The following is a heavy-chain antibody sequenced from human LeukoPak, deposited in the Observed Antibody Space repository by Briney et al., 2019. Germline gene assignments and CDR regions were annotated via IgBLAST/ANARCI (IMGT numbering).Heavy chain of an antibody. Sequence: PGRSLRLSCAASGFTFSSYAMHWVRQAPGKGLEWVAVISYDGGNKYYADSVKGRFTISRDNSKNTLYLQMNSLRAEDTAVYYCAREDTADAFDIWGQGTMVTVSS. CDR1: GFTFSSYA. CDR2: ISYDGGNK. CDR3: AREDTADAFDI. D-gene: IGHD5-18*01. V-gene: IGHV3-30-3*01. J-gene: IGHJ3*02.